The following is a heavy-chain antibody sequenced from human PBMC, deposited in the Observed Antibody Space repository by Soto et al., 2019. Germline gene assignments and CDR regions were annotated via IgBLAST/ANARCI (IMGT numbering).Heavy chain of an antibody. CDR3: ARADIVLVPAAMPPMYYYYGMDV. CDR1: GGTFSIYA. CDR2: IIPIFGTA. D-gene: IGHD2-2*01. Sequence: SVTVSCKASGGTFSIYAISWVRQAPGQGLEWMGGIIPIFGTANYAQKFQGRVTITADESTSTAYMELSSLRSEDTAVYYCARADIVLVPAAMPPMYYYYGMDVWGQGTTVTVSS. J-gene: IGHJ6*02. V-gene: IGHV1-69*13.